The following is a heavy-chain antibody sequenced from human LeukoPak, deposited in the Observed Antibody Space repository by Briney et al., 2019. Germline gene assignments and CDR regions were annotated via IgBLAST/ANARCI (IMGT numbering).Heavy chain of an antibody. CDR2: IHTSGST. D-gene: IGHD6-13*01. CDR3: ARDWIAVAGTHAFDI. Sequence: SETLSLTCAVSGYSISSGYYWGWIRQPAGKGLEWIGRIHTSGSTNYNPSLKSRVTISVDKSKNQFSLKLSSVTAADTAVYYCARDWIAVAGTHAFDIWGQGTMVTVSS. V-gene: IGHV4-61*02. J-gene: IGHJ3*02. CDR1: GYSISSGYY.